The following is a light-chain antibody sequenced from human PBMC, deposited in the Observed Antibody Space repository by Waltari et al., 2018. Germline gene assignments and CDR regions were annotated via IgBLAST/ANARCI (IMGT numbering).Light chain of an antibody. CDR1: QGISNY. V-gene: IGKV1-9*01. Sequence: IQLTQSPSSLSASVGARVTITCRASQGISNYLAWYQQKPWKAPKLLIYAASTLQSGVPSRVSGSGAGTDFTLTISNLQPEDFATYDCHQLNSYQWTFGQGTKVKIK. CDR2: AAS. J-gene: IGKJ1*01. CDR3: HQLNSYQWT.